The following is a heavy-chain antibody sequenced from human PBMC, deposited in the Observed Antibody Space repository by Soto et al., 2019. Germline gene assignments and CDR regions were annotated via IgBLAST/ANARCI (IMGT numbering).Heavy chain of an antibody. CDR1: GASSLEA. Sequence: GASSLEAKRSEGRRAGKGFRWRGGIIPIFGTANYAQKFQGRVTITADESTSTAYMELSSLRFEDTAVYYCARVGADYYDSSGYPQWNNWFDPWGEGTLVTVSS. J-gene: IGHJ5*02. D-gene: IGHD3-22*01. V-gene: IGHV1-69*01. CDR2: IIPIFGTA. CDR3: ARVGADYYDSSGYPQWNNWFDP.